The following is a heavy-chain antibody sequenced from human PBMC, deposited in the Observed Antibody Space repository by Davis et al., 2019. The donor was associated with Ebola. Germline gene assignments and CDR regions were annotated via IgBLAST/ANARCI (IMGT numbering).Heavy chain of an antibody. D-gene: IGHD3-10*01. CDR1: GFTLSSYA. Sequence: GGSLRLSCAASGFTLSSYAMSWVRQAPGKGLEWVANIKQDGSEKYYVDSVKGRFTISRDNSKNTLYLQMNSLRAEDTAVYYCARESKRNYGSGSFIYGMDVWGQGTTVTDSS. CDR3: ARESKRNYGSGSFIYGMDV. CDR2: IKQDGSEK. J-gene: IGHJ6*02. V-gene: IGHV3-7*01.